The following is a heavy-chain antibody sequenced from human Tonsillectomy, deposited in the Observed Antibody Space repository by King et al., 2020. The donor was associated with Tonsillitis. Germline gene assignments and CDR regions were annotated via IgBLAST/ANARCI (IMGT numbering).Heavy chain of an antibody. CDR3: AKDTTYDSYGYEDY. D-gene: IGHD3-22*01. CDR2: ISYDGSNK. CDR1: GFTFSNYA. J-gene: IGHJ4*02. Sequence: VQLVESGGGVVQPGRSLRLSCAASGFTFSNYAMHWVRQAPGKGLEWVAVISYDGSNKYYADSVKGRFTISRDNSKNTLSLQMNSLRAEDTAVYYCAKDTTYDSYGYEDYWGQGTPVTVSS. V-gene: IGHV3-30*18.